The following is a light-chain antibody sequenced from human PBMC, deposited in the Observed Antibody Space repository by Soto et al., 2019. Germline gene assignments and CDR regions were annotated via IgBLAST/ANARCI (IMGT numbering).Light chain of an antibody. V-gene: IGKV3-15*01. J-gene: IGKJ1*01. CDR2: GTS. CDR3: QQYNNWPRT. Sequence: EIVLTQSPVTLSLAPGERATLSRGASQSVSSNYLAWYQQKAGQAPRLLIYGTSTRATGIPARFSGSGSGTDFTLTISSLQFEDFAVYYCQQYNNWPRTCGQGTKGDIK. CDR1: QSVSSN.